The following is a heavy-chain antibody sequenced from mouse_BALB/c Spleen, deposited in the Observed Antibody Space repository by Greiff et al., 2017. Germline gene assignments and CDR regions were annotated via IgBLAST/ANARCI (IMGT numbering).Heavy chain of an antibody. CDR1: GFTFSSYG. CDR2: ISSGGSYT. V-gene: IGHV5-6*01. J-gene: IGHJ4*01. Sequence: DVHLVESGGDLVKPGGSLKLSCAASGFTFSSYGMSWVRQTPDKRLEWVATISSGGSYTYYPDSVKGRFTISRDNAKNTLYLQMSSLKSEDTAMYYCARHVDGFYAMDYWGQGTSVTVSS. CDR3: ARHVDGFYAMDY. D-gene: IGHD2-3*01.